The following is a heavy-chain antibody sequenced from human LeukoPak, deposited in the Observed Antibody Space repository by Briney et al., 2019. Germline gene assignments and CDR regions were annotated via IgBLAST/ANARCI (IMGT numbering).Heavy chain of an antibody. CDR1: GYTLTELS. Sequence: GASVKVSCKVSGYTLTELSMHWVRQAPGKGLEWMGGFDPEDGETIYAQKFQGRVTMTEDTSTDTAYMELSSLRSEDTAVYYCATATGIAARPGEFRYWGKGTLVTVSS. V-gene: IGHV1-24*01. CDR2: FDPEDGET. J-gene: IGHJ4*02. CDR3: ATATGIAARPGEFRY. D-gene: IGHD6-6*01.